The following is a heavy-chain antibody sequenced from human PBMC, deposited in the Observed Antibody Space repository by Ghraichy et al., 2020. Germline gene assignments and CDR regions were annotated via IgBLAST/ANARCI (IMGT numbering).Heavy chain of an antibody. J-gene: IGHJ6*02. CDR2: VHYSGNT. Sequence: SETLSLTCAVHGESFNGYYWTWIRQPPGKGLEWIGEVHYSGNTNYDPSLRSRVTISVDTSKKEFSLRLTAVTAADTALYYCARGPWGREGYYGVSYGMDVWGQGPTVTVSS. CDR3: ARGPWGREGYYGVSYGMDV. D-gene: IGHD3-16*01. V-gene: IGHV4-34*01. CDR1: GESFNGYY.